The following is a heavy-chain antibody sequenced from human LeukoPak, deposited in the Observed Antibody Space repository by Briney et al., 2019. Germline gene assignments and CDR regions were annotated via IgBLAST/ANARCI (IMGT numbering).Heavy chain of an antibody. Sequence: GGSLRLSCAASGFTVSSNPMSWVRQAPGKGLEWVSVIHSDGRTYHADSVKGRFTISRDNSKNMLYLQMNCLRVEDTAVYYCAREVVYLPFDYWGQGTLVTVSS. D-gene: IGHD2-8*02. J-gene: IGHJ4*02. V-gene: IGHV3-66*01. CDR2: IHSDGRT. CDR3: AREVVYLPFDY. CDR1: GFTVSSNP.